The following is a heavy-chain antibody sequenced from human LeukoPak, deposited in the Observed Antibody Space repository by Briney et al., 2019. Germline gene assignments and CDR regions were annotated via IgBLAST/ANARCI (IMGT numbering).Heavy chain of an antibody. D-gene: IGHD5-24*01. CDR1: GYTFTNFG. J-gene: IGHJ4*02. CDR3: ARGGGRDGYNRQGYFDF. CDR2: ISGYSDHT. V-gene: IGHV1-18*01. Sequence: ASVKVSCKASGYTFTNFGIGWVRQAPGQGLEWMGWISGYSDHTNYAQKFQGRVTVTTDTSTSTAYLELRSLRSDDTAVYYCARGGGRDGYNRQGYFDFWGQGTLVTVSS.